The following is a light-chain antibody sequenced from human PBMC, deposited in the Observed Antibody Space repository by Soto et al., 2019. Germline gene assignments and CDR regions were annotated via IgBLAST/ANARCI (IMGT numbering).Light chain of an antibody. CDR1: SSDVGGYKF. CDR3: LSYTSANTRV. Sequence: QSALTQPASVSASPGQSITISCTGTSSDVGGYKFVSWYQHHPGKAPKLMIYEVNNRPSGVSNRFSGSKSGNTASLTISGLQPEYEAYYYCLSYTSANTRVFGGGTKLTGL. CDR2: EVN. J-gene: IGLJ3*02. V-gene: IGLV2-14*01.